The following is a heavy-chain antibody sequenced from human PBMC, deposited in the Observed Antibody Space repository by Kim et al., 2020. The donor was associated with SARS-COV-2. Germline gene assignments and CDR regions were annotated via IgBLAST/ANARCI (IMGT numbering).Heavy chain of an antibody. J-gene: IGHJ6*02. CDR3: ARDGGVGCSGWSLGGCEDSYGMDV. CDR1: GGSISSSSYY. CDR2: IYYSGST. V-gene: IGHV4-39*07. Sequence: SETLSLTCTVSGGSISSSSYYWGWIRQPPGKGLEWIGSIYYSGSTYYNPSLKSRVTISVDTSKNQFSLKLSSVTAADTAVYYCARDGGVGCSGWSLGGCEDSYGMDVWGQGTTVTVSS. D-gene: IGHD3-3*01.